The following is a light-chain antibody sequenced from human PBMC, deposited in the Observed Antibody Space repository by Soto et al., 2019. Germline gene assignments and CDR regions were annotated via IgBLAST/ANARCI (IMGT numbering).Light chain of an antibody. CDR3: QQYYTTPYT. V-gene: IGKV4-1*01. Sequence: DIVMTQSPDSLAVSLGEAATINCKSSQSVFYISNNNNYLAWYQQKPGQPPKLLIYWASTRESGVPDRFSGSGSGTDFTLTISSLQAEDVAVYYCQQYYTTPYTFGQGTKLEIK. CDR1: QSVFYISNNNNY. CDR2: WAS. J-gene: IGKJ2*01.